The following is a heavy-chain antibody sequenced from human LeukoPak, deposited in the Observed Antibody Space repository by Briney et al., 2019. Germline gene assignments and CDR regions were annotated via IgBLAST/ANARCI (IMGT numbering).Heavy chain of an antibody. D-gene: IGHD2-2*01. CDR3: AKAPPAATKYHYGMDV. V-gene: IGHV3-23*01. CDR1: GFTFNNYA. Sequence: GGSLRLSCAASGFTFNNYAMSWVRQAPGKGLEWVSAISNSGGATYYADSVKGRFTISRDNSKNTLFLHMNSLRVEDTAVYYCAKAPPAATKYHYGMDVWGQGTTVTVSS. J-gene: IGHJ6*02. CDR2: ISNSGGAT.